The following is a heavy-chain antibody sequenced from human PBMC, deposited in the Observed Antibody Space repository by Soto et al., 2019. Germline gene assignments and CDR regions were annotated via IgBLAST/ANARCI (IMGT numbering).Heavy chain of an antibody. V-gene: IGHV3-23*01. CDR3: IKGGWLDY. Sequence: EVHLLESGGGLVQPGGSLGLSCAASEFTFSIFDMSWVRQAPGKGLEWVSRISDSGDRTYYAGSVGGRFTISRDNSKNTVYLQMDSLRAEDTAVYYCIKGGWLDYWGQGTLVTVYS. D-gene: IGHD5-12*01. CDR2: ISDSGDRT. CDR1: EFTFSIFD. J-gene: IGHJ4*02.